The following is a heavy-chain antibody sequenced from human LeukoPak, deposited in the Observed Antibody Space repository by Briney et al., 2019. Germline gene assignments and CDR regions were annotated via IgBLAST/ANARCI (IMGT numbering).Heavy chain of an antibody. CDR2: ISYDGSNK. J-gene: IGHJ4*02. D-gene: IGHD3-22*01. CDR1: GFTFSSYA. V-gene: IGHV3-30-3*01. Sequence: PGGSLRLSCAASGFTFSSYAMHWVRQAPGKGLEWVAVISYDGSNKYYADSVKGRFTISRDNSKNTLYLQMNSLRAEDTAVYYCAKGPVAYYDSSFVYWGQGTLVTVSS. CDR3: AKGPVAYYDSSFVY.